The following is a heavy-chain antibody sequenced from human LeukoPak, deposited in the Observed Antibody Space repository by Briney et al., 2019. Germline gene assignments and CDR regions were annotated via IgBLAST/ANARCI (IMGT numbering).Heavy chain of an antibody. J-gene: IGHJ6*02. Sequence: SETLSLTCAVYGGSFSGYYWSWIRQPPGKGLEWIGEINHSGSTNYNPSLKSRVTISVDTSKKQFSLKLSSVTAADTAVYHCARRLNHYYGMDVWGQGTTVTVSS. CDR1: GGSFSGYY. CDR3: ARRLNHYYGMDV. D-gene: IGHD3-16*01. V-gene: IGHV4-34*01. CDR2: INHSGST.